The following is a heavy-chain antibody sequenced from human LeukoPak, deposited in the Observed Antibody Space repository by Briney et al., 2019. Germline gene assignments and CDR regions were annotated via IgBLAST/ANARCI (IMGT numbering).Heavy chain of an antibody. D-gene: IGHD4-17*01. J-gene: IGHJ4*02. V-gene: IGHV5-51*01. CDR2: IYPGDSDT. CDR1: GYNFTSYW. Sequence: TLGASLQISCKGSGYNFTSYWIGWVRQMPGKGLEWMGIIYPGDSDTRYSPSFQGQVTISADKSISTAYLQWSSLKASDTAMYYCARRLYDYGDLDFDYWGQGTLVTVSS. CDR3: ARRLYDYGDLDFDY.